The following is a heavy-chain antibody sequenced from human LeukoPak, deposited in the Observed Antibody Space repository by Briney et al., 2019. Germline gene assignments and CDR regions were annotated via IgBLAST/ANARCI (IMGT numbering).Heavy chain of an antibody. CDR3: ASETLGATALV. V-gene: IGHV3-21*01. Sequence: GGSLRLSCAASGFTFSSYSMNWVRQAPGKGLEWVSSISSSSGYIYYADSVKGRFTISRDNAKNSLYLQMNSLRAEDTAVYYCASETLGATALVWGQGTLVTVSS. CDR1: GFTFSSYS. J-gene: IGHJ4*02. CDR2: ISSSSGYI. D-gene: IGHD1-26*01.